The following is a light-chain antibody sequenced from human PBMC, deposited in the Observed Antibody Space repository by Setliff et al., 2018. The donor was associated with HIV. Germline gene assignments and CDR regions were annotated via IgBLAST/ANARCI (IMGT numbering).Light chain of an antibody. V-gene: IGLV2-14*01. Sequence: QSALAQPASVSGSPGQSITISCTGTTSDVGGFDYVSWYQQYPDGAPQLLIYEVTNRPSGVSNRFSGPKSGNTASLTISGLQPEDESDYYCSSFTSTSTVVFGGGTKGTVL. CDR1: TSDVGGFDY. CDR2: EVT. J-gene: IGLJ2*01. CDR3: SSFTSTSTVV.